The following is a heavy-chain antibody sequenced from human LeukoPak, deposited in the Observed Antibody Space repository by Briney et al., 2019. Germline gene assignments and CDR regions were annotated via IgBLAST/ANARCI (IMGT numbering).Heavy chain of an antibody. CDR1: GFTFSGFS. Sequence: GGSLRLSCAASGFTFSGFSMSWVRQSPTKGLEWVANIKQDGSERYYVDSVRGRFTISRDNAKNSLSLQMNNLRVEDTAVYYCARAGSHWHYVYWGQGTVVTVSS. CDR3: ARAGSHWHYVY. J-gene: IGHJ4*02. D-gene: IGHD3-10*01. CDR2: IKQDGSER. V-gene: IGHV3-7*01.